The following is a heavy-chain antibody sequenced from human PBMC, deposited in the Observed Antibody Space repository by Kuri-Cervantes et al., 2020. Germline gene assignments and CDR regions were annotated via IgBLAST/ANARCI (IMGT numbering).Heavy chain of an antibody. CDR3: ARGLRPGAYYCYGMDV. CDR1: GFTFSDYY. Sequence: GESLKISCAASGFTFSDYYMSWIRQAPGKGLEWVSDITSGGTIYYADSVKGRFTISRDNAKNSLYLQMNSLRAEDTAVDYCARGLRPGAYYCYGMDVWGQGTTVTVSS. J-gene: IGHJ6*02. V-gene: IGHV3-11*01. CDR2: ITSGGTI. D-gene: IGHD4-17*01.